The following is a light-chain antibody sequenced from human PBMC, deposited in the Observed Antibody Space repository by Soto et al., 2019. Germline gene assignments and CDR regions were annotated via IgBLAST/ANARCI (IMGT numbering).Light chain of an antibody. J-gene: IGKJ1*01. CDR2: AAC. Sequence: DIQMTQSPSSLSASVGGRVTITCRASQSISSYLNWYQQKPGKAPKLLIYAACSLQSGVPSRFGGSGSGTDFTLTISSLQPEDFATYYSQQSYSTPRTFGQVTKVEIK. CDR1: QSISSY. CDR3: QQSYSTPRT. V-gene: IGKV1-39*01.